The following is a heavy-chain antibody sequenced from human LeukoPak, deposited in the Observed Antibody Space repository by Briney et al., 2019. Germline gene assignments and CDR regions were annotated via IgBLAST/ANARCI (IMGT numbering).Heavy chain of an antibody. CDR3: ARCADCTITYYDYVWGSYRRKYYFDY. D-gene: IGHD3-16*02. CDR1: GHTFTSYG. V-gene: IGHV1-18*01. J-gene: IGHJ4*02. CDR2: ISAYNGNT. Sequence: GASVKVSCKASGHTFTSYGISWVRQAPGQGLEWMGWISAYNGNTNYAQKLQGRVTMTTDTSTSTAYMELRSLRSDDTAVYYCARCADCTITYYDYVWGSYRRKYYFDYWGQGTLVTVSS.